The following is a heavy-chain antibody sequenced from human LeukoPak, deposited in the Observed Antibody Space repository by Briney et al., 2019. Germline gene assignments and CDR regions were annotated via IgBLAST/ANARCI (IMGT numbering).Heavy chain of an antibody. CDR3: TRGSIAYYYMDV. Sequence: SETLSLTCTVSGGSISSYYWSWIRQPPGKGLEWIGNIYYSGSTNYNPSLKSRVTISVDTSKNQFSLKLSSVTAADTAVYCCTRGSIAYYYMDVWGKGTTVSISS. J-gene: IGHJ6*03. CDR1: GGSISSYY. CDR2: IYYSGST. V-gene: IGHV4-59*01. D-gene: IGHD3-22*01.